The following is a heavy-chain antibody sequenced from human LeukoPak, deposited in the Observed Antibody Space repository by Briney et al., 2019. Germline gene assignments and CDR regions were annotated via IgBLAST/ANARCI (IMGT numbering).Heavy chain of an antibody. Sequence: GGSLRLSCAASGFSFSSHVMSWVRQAPGKGLEWVSAISGSGGSTYYADSVKGRFTISRDNSKDTLYLQMNSLRAEDTAVYYCAKEGGYDSSGYFNYWGQGTLVTVSS. CDR3: AKEGGYDSSGYFNY. D-gene: IGHD3-22*01. J-gene: IGHJ4*02. CDR1: GFSFSSHV. V-gene: IGHV3-23*01. CDR2: ISGSGGST.